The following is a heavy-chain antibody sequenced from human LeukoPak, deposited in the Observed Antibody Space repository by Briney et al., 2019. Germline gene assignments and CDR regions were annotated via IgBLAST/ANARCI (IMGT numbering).Heavy chain of an antibody. V-gene: IGHV3-23*01. Sequence: GGSLRLSCAASGFTFSSYATSWVRQAPGKGLEWVSAIHGTEGTTFYADSVKGRFTISRDNSKNTLYLQMNSLRAEDTAVYYCATYSGTFGFDYWGQGTLVTVSS. D-gene: IGHD1-26*01. CDR1: GFTFSSYA. J-gene: IGHJ4*02. CDR3: ATYSGTFGFDY. CDR2: IHGTEGTT.